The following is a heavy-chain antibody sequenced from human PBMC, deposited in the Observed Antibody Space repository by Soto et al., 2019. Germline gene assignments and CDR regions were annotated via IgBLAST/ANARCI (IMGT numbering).Heavy chain of an antibody. CDR1: GFTFNSYS. D-gene: IGHD2-15*01. Sequence: LRLSCAASGFTFNSYSMNWVRQAPGKGLEWVSSMSRSSRYIYYADSVKGRFTTSRDNARNSVYLQMNSLRAEDTAVYYCARDGGVAATLANYFDYWGQGTLVTVSS. CDR3: ARDGGVAATLANYFDY. CDR2: MSRSSRYI. V-gene: IGHV3-21*01. J-gene: IGHJ4*02.